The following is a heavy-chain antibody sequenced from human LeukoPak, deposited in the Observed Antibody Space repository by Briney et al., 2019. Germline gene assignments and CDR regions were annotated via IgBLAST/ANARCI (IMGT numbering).Heavy chain of an antibody. CDR3: AKIYYSSGYFDY. CDR2: ISGSGGST. CDR1: GFTFSSYG. V-gene: IGHV3-23*01. J-gene: IGHJ4*02. Sequence: PGGSLRLSCAASGFTFSSYGMSWVRQAPGKGLEWVSAISGSGGSTYYADSVKGRFTISRDNSKNTLYLQMNSLRAEDTAVYYCAKIYYSSGYFDYWGQGTLVTVSS. D-gene: IGHD3-10*01.